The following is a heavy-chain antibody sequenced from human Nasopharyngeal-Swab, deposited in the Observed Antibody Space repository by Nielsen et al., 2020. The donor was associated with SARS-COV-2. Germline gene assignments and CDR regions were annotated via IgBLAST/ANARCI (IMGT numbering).Heavy chain of an antibody. J-gene: IGHJ3*02. CDR3: ARAPPESYYDSSGYPPGGVFDI. Sequence: QCPGKGLDGIGRLYTSGNTNYNPSLKSRVTISRDTSKNQFSLKLNSVTAADTAMYYCARAPPESYYDSSGYPPGGVFDIWGQGTMVTVSS. CDR2: LYTSGNT. D-gene: IGHD3-22*01. V-gene: IGHV4-4*08.